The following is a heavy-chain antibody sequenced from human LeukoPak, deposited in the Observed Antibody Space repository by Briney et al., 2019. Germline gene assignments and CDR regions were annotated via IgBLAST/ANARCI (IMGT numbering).Heavy chain of an antibody. D-gene: IGHD2-15*01. V-gene: IGHV3-21*01. CDR2: ISSSSSYI. CDR3: ARDIYCSGGSCYPTGRFDY. CDR1: GFTFSSYS. J-gene: IGHJ4*02. Sequence: GGSLRLSCAASGFTFSSYSMNWVRQAPGKGLEWVSSISSSSSYIYYADSVKGRFTISRDNAKNSLYLKMNSLRAEDTAVYYCARDIYCSGGSCYPTGRFDYWGQGTLVTVSS.